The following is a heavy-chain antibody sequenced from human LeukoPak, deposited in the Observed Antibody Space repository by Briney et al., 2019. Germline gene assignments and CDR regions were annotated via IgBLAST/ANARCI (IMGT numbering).Heavy chain of an antibody. CDR3: VRQGTNSGYYLLDY. Sequence: SSETLSLACAVYGAALSEYYWSWIRQSPGKGLEWIGEVAHKGPTVYSPTLNRKYNPSFKSRVTMSVDPSKNQFSLKLTSVTVADTATYYCVRQGTNSGYYLLDYWGQGHLVIVSS. CDR1: GAALSEYY. D-gene: IGHD3-22*01. V-gene: IGHV4-34*01. J-gene: IGHJ4*02. CDR2: VAHKGPTVYSPTLNR.